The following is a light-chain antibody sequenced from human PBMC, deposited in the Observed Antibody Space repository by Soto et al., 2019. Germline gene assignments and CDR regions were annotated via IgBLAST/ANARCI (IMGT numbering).Light chain of an antibody. J-gene: IGKJ2*01. CDR2: DAS. CDR3: QQYKNLYT. CDR1: QTMSGW. V-gene: IGKV1-5*01. Sequence: DIQMTQSPSTLSASVGDRVTLTCRASQTMSGWLAWYHQKPGRAPKLLIYDASSLESGVPSRFSGSESGTEYTHNISGLQPDDIGTYYCQQYKNLYTFGQGLKLEIK.